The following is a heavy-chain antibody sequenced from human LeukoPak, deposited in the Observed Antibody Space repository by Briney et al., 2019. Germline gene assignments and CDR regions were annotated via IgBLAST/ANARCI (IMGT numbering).Heavy chain of an antibody. V-gene: IGHV3-7*01. Sequence: GGSLSLSCAASGFTFSSYWMSWVRQAPGKGLEWVANIKQDGSEKYYVDSVKGRFTISRDNAKNSLYLQMNSLRAEDTAVYYCARDGWVPAAYYYYMDVWGKGTTVTVSS. CDR3: ARDGWVPAAYYYYMDV. D-gene: IGHD2-2*01. CDR2: IKQDGSEK. J-gene: IGHJ6*03. CDR1: GFTFSSYW.